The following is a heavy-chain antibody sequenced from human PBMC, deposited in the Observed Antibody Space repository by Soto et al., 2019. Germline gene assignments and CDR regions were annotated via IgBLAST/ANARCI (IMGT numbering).Heavy chain of an antibody. D-gene: IGHD3-16*02. CDR1: GQTLTEFA. J-gene: IGHJ4*01. CDR2: FDPDGGEI. V-gene: IGHV1-24*01. CDR3: ATSRYDYVWGSSRSEFYFVN. Sequence: ASVKVSCKGSGQTLTEFAVHWVRRAPGEGLEWMGGFDPDGGEIVVAQKFQDRVTMTEAISTDTAYLELTNLRSEDTAVYFCATSRYDYVWGSSRSEFYFVNWGQ.